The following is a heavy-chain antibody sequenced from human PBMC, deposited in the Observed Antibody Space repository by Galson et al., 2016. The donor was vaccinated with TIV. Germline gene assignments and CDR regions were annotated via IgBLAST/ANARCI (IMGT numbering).Heavy chain of an antibody. CDR2: ISSNSVYL. D-gene: IGHD5-18*01. CDR3: TKARGYGYGPPQDYYYGMDV. J-gene: IGHJ6*02. Sequence: SLRLSCAASGFTFGDYGMHWVRQSQGNGLEWVSGISSNSVYLGYADSVKGRFTISRDNAKNSSYLQMNSLRFEDTALYYCTKARGYGYGPPQDYYYGMDVWGQGTTVTVSS. V-gene: IGHV3-9*01. CDR1: GFTFGDYG.